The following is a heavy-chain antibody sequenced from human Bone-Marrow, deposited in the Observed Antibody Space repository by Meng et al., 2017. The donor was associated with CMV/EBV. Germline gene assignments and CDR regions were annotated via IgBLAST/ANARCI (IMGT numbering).Heavy chain of an antibody. CDR1: GYTFTSYA. CDR2: ISPYHGKT. Sequence: ASVKVSCKASGYTFTSYAISWVRQAPGQGLEWMGGISPYHGKTNYAQKFQGRVTITADTSTSTAYMELSSLRSDDTAVYYCARELVGATRAYFDYWGQGKLVNVPS. V-gene: IGHV1-18*01. J-gene: IGHJ4*02. D-gene: IGHD1-26*01. CDR3: ARELVGATRAYFDY.